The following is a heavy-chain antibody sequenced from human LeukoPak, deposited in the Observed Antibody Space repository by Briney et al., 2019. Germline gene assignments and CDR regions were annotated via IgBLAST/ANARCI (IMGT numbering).Heavy chain of an antibody. CDR3: AKDIWSAAVTPATFFDY. D-gene: IGHD4-23*01. CDR1: GFTFSSYG. CDR2: ISYDGSNK. Sequence: GGSLRLSCAASGFTFSSYGMPWVRQAPGKGLEWVAVISYDGSNKYYADSVKGRFTISRDNSKNTLYLQMNSLRAEDTAVYYCAKDIWSAAVTPATFFDYWGQGTLVTVSS. J-gene: IGHJ4*02. V-gene: IGHV3-30*18.